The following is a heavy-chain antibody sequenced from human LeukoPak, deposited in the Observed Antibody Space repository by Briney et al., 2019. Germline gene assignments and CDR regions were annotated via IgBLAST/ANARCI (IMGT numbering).Heavy chain of an antibody. CDR1: GFTISNAW. CDR2: IKSKTDGGTT. CDR3: TTPETYYYGSGSYPY. Sequence: GGSQRLSCAASGFTISNAWMSWVRQAPGKGLEWVGRIKSKTDGGTTDYAAPVKGRFTISRDDSKNTLYLQMNSLKTEDTAVYYCTTPETYYYGSGSYPYWGQGTLVTVSS. V-gene: IGHV3-15*01. J-gene: IGHJ4*02. D-gene: IGHD3-10*01.